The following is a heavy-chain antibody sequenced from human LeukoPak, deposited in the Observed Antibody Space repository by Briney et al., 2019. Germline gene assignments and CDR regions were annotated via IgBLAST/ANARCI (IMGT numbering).Heavy chain of an antibody. V-gene: IGHV3-30*04. Sequence: TGRSLRLSCAASGFIFSSYSMNWVRQAPGKGLEWVACITDDGRKTYHADSVKGRFTIPRDDSKNTIYLQMSSLTPEDTAVYYCARNEAAWGQGTMVTVSS. D-gene: IGHD6-25*01. CDR2: ITDDGRKT. CDR3: ARNEAA. J-gene: IGHJ3*01. CDR1: GFIFSSYS.